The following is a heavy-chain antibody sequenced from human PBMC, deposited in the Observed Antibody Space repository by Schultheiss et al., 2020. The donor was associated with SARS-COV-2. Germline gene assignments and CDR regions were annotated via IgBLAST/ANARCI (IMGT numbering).Heavy chain of an antibody. D-gene: IGHD6-13*01. CDR2: IYYGGSN. Sequence: SETLSLTCTVSGGSISNSGYYWGWIRQPPGKGLECIGTIYYGGSNYHSPSQRSRITTSVDTSKNQFSLTLNSVTAADTAVYFCARLRRISAAGIKSWFDPWGQGTLVTVSS. CDR1: GGSISNSGYY. CDR3: ARLRRISAAGIKSWFDP. V-gene: IGHV4-39*01. J-gene: IGHJ5*02.